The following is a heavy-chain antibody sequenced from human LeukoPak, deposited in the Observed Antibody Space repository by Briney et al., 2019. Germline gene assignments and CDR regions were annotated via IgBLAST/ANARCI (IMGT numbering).Heavy chain of an antibody. Sequence: GGSLRLSCVASGFTFRDYYMSWIRRAPGKGLEWVSYISSSSSYIDYADSVKGRFTLSRDNSKNTLYLQMNSLRAEDTAVFHCARDASDFAYFDYWGQGTLVTVSS. CDR1: GFTFRDYY. CDR2: ISSSSSYI. D-gene: IGHD2-21*01. V-gene: IGHV3-11*06. J-gene: IGHJ4*02. CDR3: ARDASDFAYFDY.